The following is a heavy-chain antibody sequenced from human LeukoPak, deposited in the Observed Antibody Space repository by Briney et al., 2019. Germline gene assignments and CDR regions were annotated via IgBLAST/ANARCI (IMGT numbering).Heavy chain of an antibody. CDR3: ASLSGEYYDSSGYYY. V-gene: IGHV1-2*02. Sequence: ASVKVSCKASGYTFTSYYMHWVRQAPGQGLEWMGWINPNSGGTSYAQKFQGRVTMTRDTSISTAYMELSRLRSDDTAVYYCASLSGEYYDSSGYYYWGQGTLVTVSS. CDR1: GYTFTSYY. D-gene: IGHD3-22*01. CDR2: INPNSGGT. J-gene: IGHJ4*02.